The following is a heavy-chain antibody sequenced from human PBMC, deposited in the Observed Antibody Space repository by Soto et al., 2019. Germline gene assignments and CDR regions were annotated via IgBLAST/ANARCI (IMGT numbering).Heavy chain of an antibody. J-gene: IGHJ4*02. CDR3: ARSPRIYDFWSGYHDY. Sequence: GESLKISCKGSGYSFTSYWIGWVRQMPGKGLEWMGIIYPGDSDTRYSPSFQGQVTISADKSISTAYLQWSSLKASDTAMYYCARSPRIYDFWSGYHDYWGQGTLVTV. V-gene: IGHV5-51*01. D-gene: IGHD3-3*01. CDR1: GYSFTSYW. CDR2: IYPGDSDT.